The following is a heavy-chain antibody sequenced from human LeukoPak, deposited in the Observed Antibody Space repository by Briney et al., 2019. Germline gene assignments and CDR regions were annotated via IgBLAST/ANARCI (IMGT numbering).Heavy chain of an antibody. D-gene: IGHD1-26*01. Sequence: SETLSLTYTVSGGSIRSYYWSWIRQPPGKGLEWIGYIYYSGSTNYNPSLRSRVTISVDTSKSQFSLKLSSVTAADTAVYYCARGGGVGYYYYMDVWGKGTTVTISS. CDR3: ARGGGVGYYYYMDV. V-gene: IGHV4-59*01. J-gene: IGHJ6*03. CDR2: IYYSGST. CDR1: GGSIRSYY.